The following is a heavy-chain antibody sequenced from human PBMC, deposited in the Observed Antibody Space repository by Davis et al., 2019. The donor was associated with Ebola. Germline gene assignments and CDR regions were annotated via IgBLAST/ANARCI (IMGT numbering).Heavy chain of an antibody. CDR3: AREPVVTGGMDV. J-gene: IGHJ6*04. CDR2: IYYSGST. V-gene: IGHV4-30-4*01. CDR1: GGSISSGDYY. D-gene: IGHD2-21*02. Sequence: MPSETLSLTCAVSGGSISSGDYYWSWIRQPPGKGLEWIGYIYYSGSTYYNPSLKSRVTISVDTSKNQFSLKLRSVTAADTAVYYCAREPVVTGGMDVWGKGTTVTVSS.